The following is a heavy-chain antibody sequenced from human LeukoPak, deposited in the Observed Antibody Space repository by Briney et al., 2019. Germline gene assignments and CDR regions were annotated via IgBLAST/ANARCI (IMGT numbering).Heavy chain of an antibody. J-gene: IGHJ4*02. Sequence: PGGSLRLSCAASGFTFSNYGMNWVRQAPGKGLEWISYISSSSSLIYYADSVKGRFTISRDNAKNSLYLQMNSLRAEDTAVYYCARGIDEWLYLNYWGQGALVTVSS. V-gene: IGHV3-48*01. CDR2: ISSSSSLI. CDR1: GFTFSNYG. CDR3: ARGIDEWLYLNY. D-gene: IGHD3-3*01.